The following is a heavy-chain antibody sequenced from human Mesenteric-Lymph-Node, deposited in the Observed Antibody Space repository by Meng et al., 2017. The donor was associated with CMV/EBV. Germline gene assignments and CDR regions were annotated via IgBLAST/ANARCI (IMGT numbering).Heavy chain of an antibody. CDR2: ISSSGTTI. D-gene: IGHD1-1*01. V-gene: IGHV3-48*04. Sequence: GGSLRLSCAASGFTFSYYSMNWVRQAPGKGLDWVAYISSSGTTIFYADSVKGRFTISRDNAKNSLYLQMNSLRFEDTAIYYCARDLSTHFDLWGQGTLVTVSS. J-gene: IGHJ4*02. CDR3: ARDLSTHFDL. CDR1: GFTFSYYS.